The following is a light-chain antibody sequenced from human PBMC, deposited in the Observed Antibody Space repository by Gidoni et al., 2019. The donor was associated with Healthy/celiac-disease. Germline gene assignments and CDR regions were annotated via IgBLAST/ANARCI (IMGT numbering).Light chain of an antibody. Sequence: IQMTQSPSSLSASVGDRVTITCRASQGISNSLAWYQQKPGKAPKLLLYAASRLESGVPSRFSGSGSGTDYTLTISSLQPEDFATYYCQQYYSTSITFGQGTRLEIK. CDR1: QGISNS. J-gene: IGKJ5*01. V-gene: IGKV1-NL1*01. CDR2: AAS. CDR3: QQYYSTSIT.